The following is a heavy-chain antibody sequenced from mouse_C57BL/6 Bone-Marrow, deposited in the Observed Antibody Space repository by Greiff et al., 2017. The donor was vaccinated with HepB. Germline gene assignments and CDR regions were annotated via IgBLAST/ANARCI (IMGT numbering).Heavy chain of an antibody. Sequence: VHLVESGPGLVAPSQSLSITCTVSGFSLTSYGVHWVRQPPGKGLEWLVVIWSDGSTTYNSALKYRLSISKDNSKSQVFLKMNSLQTDDTAMYYCARHAHYYGSSYGYFDVWGTGTTVTVSS. V-gene: IGHV2-6-1*01. D-gene: IGHD1-1*01. CDR1: GFSLTSYG. CDR2: IWSDGST. CDR3: ARHAHYYGSSYGYFDV. J-gene: IGHJ1*03.